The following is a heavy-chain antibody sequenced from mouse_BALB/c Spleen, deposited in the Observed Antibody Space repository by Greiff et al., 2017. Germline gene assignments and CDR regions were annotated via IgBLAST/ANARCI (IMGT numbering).Heavy chain of an antibody. D-gene: IGHD1-1*01. V-gene: IGHV1-14*01. Sequence: EVQLQQSGPELVKPGASVKMSCKASGYTFTSYVMHWVKQKPGQGLEWIGYINPYNDGTKYNEKFKGKATLTSDKSSSTAYMELSSLTSEDSAVYYCARGYYYGSSKYYYAMDYWGQGTSVTVSS. CDR1: GYTFTSYV. CDR2: INPYNDGT. CDR3: ARGYYYGSSKYYYAMDY. J-gene: IGHJ4*01.